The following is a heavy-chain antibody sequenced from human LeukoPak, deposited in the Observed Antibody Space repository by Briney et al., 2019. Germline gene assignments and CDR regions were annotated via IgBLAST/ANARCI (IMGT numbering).Heavy chain of an antibody. D-gene: IGHD6-19*01. J-gene: IGHJ4*02. CDR3: AKDKRDRSNSGWYYFDY. Sequence: GGSLRLSCAASGFTFSSYALNWVRQAPGKGLEWVSTISSDGTSTYYADSVKGRFTISRDKSKNTVFLQMNSLRAEDTAIYYCAKDKRDRSNSGWYYFDYWGQGTLVTVSS. V-gene: IGHV3-23*01. CDR1: GFTFSSYA. CDR2: ISSDGTST.